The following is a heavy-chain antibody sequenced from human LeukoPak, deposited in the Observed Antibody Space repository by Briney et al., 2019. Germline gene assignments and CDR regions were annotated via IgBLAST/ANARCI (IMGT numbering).Heavy chain of an antibody. D-gene: IGHD3-3*01. V-gene: IGHV4-4*02. CDR1: GGSITSTNY. CDR3: AAGPASYYDFWSGYNFDY. Sequence: SETLSLTCGVSGGSITSTNYWTWVRQPPGKGLEWIGYIYYSGSTNYNPSLKSRVTISVDTSKNQFSLKLSSVTAADTAVYYCAAGPASYYDFWSGYNFDYWGQGTLVTVSS. J-gene: IGHJ4*02. CDR2: IYYSGST.